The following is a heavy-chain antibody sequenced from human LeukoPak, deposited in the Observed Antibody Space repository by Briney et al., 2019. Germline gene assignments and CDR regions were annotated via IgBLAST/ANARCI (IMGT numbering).Heavy chain of an antibody. D-gene: IGHD2-2*01. Sequence: GGSLRLSCAASGFTFSSYGMHWVRQAPGKGLEWVAFIRYDGSNKYYADSVKGRFTISRDNSKNTLYLQMNSLRAEDTAVYYCGKNSPTPFFSSTSCYFSRGQGTLVTVSP. CDR1: GFTFSSYG. J-gene: IGHJ4*02. V-gene: IGHV3-30*02. CDR2: IRYDGSNK. CDR3: GKNSPTPFFSSTSCYFS.